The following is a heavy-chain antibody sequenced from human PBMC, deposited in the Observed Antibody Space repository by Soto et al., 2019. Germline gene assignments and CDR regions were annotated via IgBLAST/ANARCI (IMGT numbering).Heavy chain of an antibody. V-gene: IGHV1-46*02. J-gene: IGHJ4*02. CDR1: GFTFQNYH. CDR2: IHPSGDTT. CDR3: AKDLWGSWTVDY. Sequence: QVQLVQSGAEVKEPGASVKVSCKASGFTFQNYHMHWVRQAPGQGLEWMGIIHPSGDTTTYAQNFQGRLAMTRDTSTSTAYMELSSLTSEATAVYYCAKDLWGSWTVDYWGQGTMITVSS. D-gene: IGHD3-16*01.